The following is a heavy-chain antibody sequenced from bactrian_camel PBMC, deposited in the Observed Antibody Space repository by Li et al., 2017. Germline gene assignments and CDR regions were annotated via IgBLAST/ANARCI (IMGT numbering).Heavy chain of an antibody. V-gene: IGHV3S53*01. CDR1: GYTFNNYS. CDR2: IASDGST. J-gene: IGHJ4*01. CDR3: AAVVLPFASNNVCKYWFLRGVETVSGNNY. D-gene: IGHD1*01. Sequence: HVQLVESGGGLVQPGGSLRLSCVASGYTFNNYSMGWFGQAPEKAREGVAAIASDGSTIYADSVKGRFTISRDSTGTTLYLQMNNLKPEDSGMYYCAAVVLPFASNNVCKYWFLRGVETVSGNNYWGQGTQVTVS.